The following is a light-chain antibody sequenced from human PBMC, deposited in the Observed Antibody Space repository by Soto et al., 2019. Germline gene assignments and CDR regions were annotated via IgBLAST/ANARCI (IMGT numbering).Light chain of an antibody. CDR3: VLYMGGGIWV. J-gene: IGLJ3*02. CDR1: SGSVSTSYY. Sequence: QTVVTQEPSFSVSPGGTVTLTCGLSSGSVSTSYYPSWYQQTPGQAPRTLIYSTNTRSSGVPDRFSGSILGNKAALTITGAQAYDESDYYCVLYMGGGIWVFGGGTKLTVL. CDR2: STN. V-gene: IGLV8-61*01.